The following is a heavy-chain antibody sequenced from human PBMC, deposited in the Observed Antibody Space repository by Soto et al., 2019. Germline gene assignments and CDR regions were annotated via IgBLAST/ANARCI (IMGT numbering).Heavy chain of an antibody. J-gene: IGHJ4*02. Sequence: EVHLVESGGVVVQPGGSLRLSCAASGFTFDDHNMHWVRQASGKGLEWVSLISWDGETTYYADSVKGRFTISRDNSKNSLYLQMNALTTEDPALYYCASSQGDYWGQGTLVTVAS. CDR2: ISWDGETT. CDR1: GFTFDDHN. V-gene: IGHV3-43*01. CDR3: ASSQGDY.